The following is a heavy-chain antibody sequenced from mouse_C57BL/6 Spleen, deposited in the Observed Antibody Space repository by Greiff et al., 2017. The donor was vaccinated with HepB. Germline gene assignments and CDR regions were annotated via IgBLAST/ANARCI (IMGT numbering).Heavy chain of an antibody. V-gene: IGHV1-55*01. CDR3: AREAYYSNYAPAMDY. CDR1: GYTFTSYW. Sequence: QVQLQQPGAELVKPGASVKMSCKASGYTFTSYWITWVKQRPGRGLEWIGDIYPGSGSTNYNEKFKSKATLTVDTSSSTAYMQLSSLTSEDSAVYYCAREAYYSNYAPAMDYWGQGTSVTVSS. CDR2: IYPGSGST. D-gene: IGHD2-5*01. J-gene: IGHJ4*01.